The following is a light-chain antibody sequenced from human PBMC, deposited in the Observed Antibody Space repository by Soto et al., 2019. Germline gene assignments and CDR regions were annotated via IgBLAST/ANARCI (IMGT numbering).Light chain of an antibody. CDR1: ALPKQY. V-gene: IGLV3-25*03. J-gene: IGLJ2*01. Sequence: YELTQPPSVSVSPGQTARITCSGDALPKQYAYWYQQKPGQAPVLVIYKDSERPSGIPERFSGSSSGTTVTLTISGVQAEDEADYYCQSADSSGNSVVFGGGTKLTVL. CDR2: KDS. CDR3: QSADSSGNSVV.